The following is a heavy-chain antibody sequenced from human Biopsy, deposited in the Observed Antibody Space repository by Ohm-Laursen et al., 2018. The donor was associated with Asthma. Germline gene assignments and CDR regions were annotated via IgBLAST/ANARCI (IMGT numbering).Heavy chain of an antibody. Sequence: LRLSCAASEFTVSRDHMFWVRQAPGKGLEWVSVIYSGGTSDTADSVRGRFTISRDFYKNTLYLQMDSLRAEDTAVYYCARGDSSGWPHYYFDYWGQGTLVTVSS. J-gene: IGHJ4*02. CDR2: IYSGGTS. CDR1: EFTVSRDH. V-gene: IGHV3-53*01. D-gene: IGHD6-19*01. CDR3: ARGDSSGWPHYYFDY.